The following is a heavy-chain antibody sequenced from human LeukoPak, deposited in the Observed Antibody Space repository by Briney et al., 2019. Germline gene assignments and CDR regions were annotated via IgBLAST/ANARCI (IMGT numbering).Heavy chain of an antibody. CDR1: GGSISSSSYY. Sequence: RTSETLSLTCTVSGGSISSSSYYWGWIRQPPGKGLEWIGSIYYSGSTYYNPSLKSRVTISVDTSKNQFSLKLSSVTAADTAVYYCARRLDSGYYPGAFDIWGQGTMVTVSS. J-gene: IGHJ3*02. V-gene: IGHV4-39*01. CDR3: ARRLDSGYYPGAFDI. D-gene: IGHD3-22*01. CDR2: IYYSGST.